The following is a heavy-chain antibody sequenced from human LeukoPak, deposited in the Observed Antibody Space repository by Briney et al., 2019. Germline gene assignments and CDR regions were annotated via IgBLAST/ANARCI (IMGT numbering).Heavy chain of an antibody. Sequence: PGRSLRLSCAASGFTFSSYGMHWVRQAPGKGLEWVAVIWYDGSNNYYADSVKGRFTISRDNPKNTLYLQMNSLRAEDTAVYYCARVSSGWYPYFDYWGQGTLVTVSS. D-gene: IGHD6-19*01. CDR3: ARVSSGWYPYFDY. CDR1: GFTFSSYG. J-gene: IGHJ4*02. CDR2: IWYDGSNN. V-gene: IGHV3-33*01.